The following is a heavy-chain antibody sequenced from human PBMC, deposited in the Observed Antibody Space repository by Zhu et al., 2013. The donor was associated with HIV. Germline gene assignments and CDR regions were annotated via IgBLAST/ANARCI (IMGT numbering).Heavy chain of an antibody. CDR1: GYTFTGYY. J-gene: IGHJ5*02. D-gene: IGHD1-1*01. CDR2: INPNSGAT. Sequence: QVQLLQTGAEVQKPGASVKISCKASGYTFTGYYMHWVRQAPGQGLEWMGWINPNSGATKYAQKFQGRVTMTRDTSIATVYMQLTRLRSDDTATYFCAREKDYWNGYGNSFDPWGQGTLVTVSS. CDR3: AREKDYWNGYGNSFDP. V-gene: IGHV1-2*02.